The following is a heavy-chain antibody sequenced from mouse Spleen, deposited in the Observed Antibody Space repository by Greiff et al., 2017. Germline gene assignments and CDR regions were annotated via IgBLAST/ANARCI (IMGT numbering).Heavy chain of an antibody. J-gene: IGHJ3*01. CDR3: ARERDYDWFAY. V-gene: IGHV7-3*01. D-gene: IGHD2-4*01. CDR1: GFTFTDYY. Sequence: EVKLVESGGGLVQPGGSLSLSCAASGFTFTDYYMSWVRQPPGKALEWLGFIRNKANGYTTEYSASVKGRFTISRDNSQSILYLQMNALRAEDSATYYCARERDYDWFAYWGQGTLVTVSA. CDR2: IRNKANGYTT.